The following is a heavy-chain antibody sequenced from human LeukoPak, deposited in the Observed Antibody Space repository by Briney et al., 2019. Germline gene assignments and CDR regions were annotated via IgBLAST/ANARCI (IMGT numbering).Heavy chain of an antibody. CDR3: ARVPCTGGSCSRTFDY. CDR2: INAADSDT. V-gene: IGHV5-51*01. D-gene: IGHD2-8*02. Sequence: GESVKISCKGSGYSFSTYWIGWVRQMPGKGLEWMGLINAADSDTRYSPSFQGQVLISVDKSISTAYLQWGNLKATDTAFYYCARVPCTGGSCSRTFDYWGQGTLVTVYS. CDR1: GYSFSTYW. J-gene: IGHJ4*02.